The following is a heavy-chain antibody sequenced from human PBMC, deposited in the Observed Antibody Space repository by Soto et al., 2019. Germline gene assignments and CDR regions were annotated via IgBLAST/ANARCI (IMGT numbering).Heavy chain of an antibody. Sequence: EVQLLESGGGLVQPGGSLRLSCAASGFTFSSYAMTWVRQAPGKGLEWVSVISGSGSSTYYADSVKGRFTISRDNSKNPLYLQMNSLRAEDTAVYYCAKDRYCSSASCNLQDWGQGTLVTVSS. CDR1: GFTFSSYA. V-gene: IGHV3-23*01. J-gene: IGHJ1*01. D-gene: IGHD2-2*01. CDR2: ISGSGSST. CDR3: AKDRYCSSASCNLQD.